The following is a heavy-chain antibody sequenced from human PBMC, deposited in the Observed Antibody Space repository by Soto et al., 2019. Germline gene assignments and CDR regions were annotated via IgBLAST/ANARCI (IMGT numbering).Heavy chain of an antibody. D-gene: IGHD6-19*01. CDR3: ARDRSSSGCLDY. Sequence: SVKVSCKASEGTFSSYAISWVRQAPGQGLEWMGGIIPIFGTANYAQKFQGRVTITADKSTSTAYMELSSLRSEDTAVYYCARDRSSSGCLDYWGQGTLVTVSS. CDR1: EGTFSSYA. V-gene: IGHV1-69*06. J-gene: IGHJ4*02. CDR2: IIPIFGTA.